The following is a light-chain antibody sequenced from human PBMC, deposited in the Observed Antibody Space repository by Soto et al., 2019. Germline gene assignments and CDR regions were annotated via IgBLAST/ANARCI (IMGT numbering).Light chain of an antibody. CDR1: SANIGSNY. CDR2: DSD. J-gene: IGLJ2*01. CDR3: GAWDGSLSVVL. Sequence: QSVLTQPPSVSAAPGQKVTISCYGSSANIGSNYVSWYQHLPGTAPKLVIYDSDRLPSEIPDRFSGSTSGTSATLDITGLQTGDEAEYYCGAWDGSLSVVLFGGGTTLTVL. V-gene: IGLV1-51*01.